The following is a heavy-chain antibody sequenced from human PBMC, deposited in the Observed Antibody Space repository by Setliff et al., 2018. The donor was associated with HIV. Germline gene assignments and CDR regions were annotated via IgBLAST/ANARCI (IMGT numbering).Heavy chain of an antibody. CDR1: GDSISSYF. CDR2: RSTTGST. D-gene: IGHD5-12*01. Sequence: SETLSLTCTVSGDSISSYFWSWIRQSPGKGLEWIGFRSTTGSTNYNPSLRSRVTISVDTSKNQFSLRLTSVTAADTAVYYCASYRKAERWLQLGGNFDYWGQGALVTVSS. J-gene: IGHJ4*02. V-gene: IGHV4-4*09. CDR3: ASYRKAERWLQLGGNFDY.